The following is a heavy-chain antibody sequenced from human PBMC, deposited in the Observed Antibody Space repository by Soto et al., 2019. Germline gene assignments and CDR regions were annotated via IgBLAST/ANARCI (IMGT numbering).Heavy chain of an antibody. CDR2: ISSNGGST. CDR3: VVTYYYDSSGYYYVDY. J-gene: IGHJ4*02. CDR1: GFTFSSYA. V-gene: IGHV3-64D*06. Sequence: GGSLRLSCSASGFTFSSYAMHWVRQAPGKGLEYVSAISSNGGSTYYADSVKGRFTISRDNSKNTLYLQMSSLRAEDTAVYYCVVTYYYDSSGYYYVDYWGQGTLVTVSS. D-gene: IGHD3-22*01.